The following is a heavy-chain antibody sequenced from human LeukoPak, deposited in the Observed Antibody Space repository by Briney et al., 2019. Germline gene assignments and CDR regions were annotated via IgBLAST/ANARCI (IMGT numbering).Heavy chain of an antibody. CDR3: AKDLSSGWPDAFDI. CDR2: IKSKTDGGTT. Sequence: GGSLRLSCAASGFTFSNAWMSWVRQAPGKGLEWVGRIKSKTDGGTTDYAAPVKGRFTISRDNAKNSLYLQMNSLRAEDTAVYYCAKDLSSGWPDAFDIWGQGTMVTVSP. D-gene: IGHD6-19*01. J-gene: IGHJ3*02. CDR1: GFTFSNAW. V-gene: IGHV3-15*01.